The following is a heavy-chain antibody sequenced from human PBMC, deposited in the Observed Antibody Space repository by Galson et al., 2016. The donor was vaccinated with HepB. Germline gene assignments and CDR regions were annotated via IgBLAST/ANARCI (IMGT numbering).Heavy chain of an antibody. CDR1: GFTLSSTW. D-gene: IGHD6-13*01. V-gene: IGHV3-7*01. CDR3: ARERSSWSNDYYYDGLDG. J-gene: IGHJ6*02. CDR2: IKQNGIER. Sequence: SLRLSCAASGFTLSSTWMTWVRQAPGKGLEWVVNIKQNGIERYYEDSVTGRFTISRDNAKNSLYLEMNSLRPEDTAVYYCARERSSWSNDYYYDGLDGWGQGTTVTVSS.